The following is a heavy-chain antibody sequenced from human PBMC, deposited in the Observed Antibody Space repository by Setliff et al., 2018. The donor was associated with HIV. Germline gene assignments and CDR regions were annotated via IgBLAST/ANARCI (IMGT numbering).Heavy chain of an antibody. V-gene: IGHV4-61*02. D-gene: IGHD3-22*01. CDR1: GDSFSSGSYY. CDR2: IYTSGST. J-gene: IGHJ3*02. Sequence: PSETLSLTCAVSGDSFSSGSYYWSWIRQPAGKGLEWIGRIYTSGSTNYNPSLKSRVTIPVDTSKNQFSLKLSSVTAADTAVYYCARTYYYESSGPHDAFDIWGQGTMVTVSS. CDR3: ARTYYYESSGPHDAFDI.